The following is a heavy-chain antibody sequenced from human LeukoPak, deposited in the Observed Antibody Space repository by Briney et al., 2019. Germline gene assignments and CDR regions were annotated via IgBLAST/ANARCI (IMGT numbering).Heavy chain of an antibody. Sequence: PGGSLRLSCAASGFTFSSYSMNWVRQAPGKGLEWVSYISSSSSTIYYADSVKGRFTISRDNAKNSLYLQMNSLRAEDTALYYCAKDIMGTVTTYFDYWGQGTLVTVSS. CDR1: GFTFSSYS. D-gene: IGHD4-17*01. CDR2: ISSSSSTI. J-gene: IGHJ4*02. V-gene: IGHV3-48*01. CDR3: AKDIMGTVTTYFDY.